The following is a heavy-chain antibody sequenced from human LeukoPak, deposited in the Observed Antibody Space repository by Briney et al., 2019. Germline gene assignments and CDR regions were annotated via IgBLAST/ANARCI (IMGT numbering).Heavy chain of an antibody. CDR3: AKEYCSSTSCLYFDY. J-gene: IGHJ4*02. D-gene: IGHD2-2*01. CDR1: GFTFSSYG. CDR2: ISGSVGTT. Sequence: GGSLRLSCAASGFTFSSYGMSWVRQAPGKGLEWASAISGSVGTTYYADSVKGRFTISRDNSKNTLYLQMNSLRAEDTAVYYCAKEYCSSTSCLYFDYWGQGTLVTVSS. V-gene: IGHV3-23*01.